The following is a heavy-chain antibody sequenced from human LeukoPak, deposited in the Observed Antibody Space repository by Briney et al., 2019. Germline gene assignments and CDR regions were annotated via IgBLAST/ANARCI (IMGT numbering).Heavy chain of an antibody. J-gene: IGHJ4*02. D-gene: IGHD6-13*01. V-gene: IGHV4-59*01. CDR2: IYYSGST. Sequence: SETLSLTCTVSGGSISSYYWSWIRQPPGKGLEWIGYIYYSGSTNYNPSLKSRVTISVDTSKNQFSLKLSSVTAADTAVYYCAREGGIAAAGASYDYWGQGTLVTVSP. CDR3: AREGGIAAAGASYDY. CDR1: GGSISSYY.